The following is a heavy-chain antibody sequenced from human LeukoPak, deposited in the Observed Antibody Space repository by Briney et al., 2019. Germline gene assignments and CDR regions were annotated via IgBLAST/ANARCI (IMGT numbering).Heavy chain of an antibody. Sequence: GGSLRLSCAASGFTFSSYSMNWVRQAPGKGLEWVSYISSSSSTIYYADSVKGRFTISRDNAKNSLYLQMNSLRDEDTAVYYCARGHVVPAAIAGFFGAWFDHWGQGTLVTVSS. V-gene: IGHV3-48*02. CDR1: GFTFSSYS. CDR2: ISSSSSTI. D-gene: IGHD2-2*01. CDR3: ARGHVVPAAIAGFFGAWFDH. J-gene: IGHJ5*02.